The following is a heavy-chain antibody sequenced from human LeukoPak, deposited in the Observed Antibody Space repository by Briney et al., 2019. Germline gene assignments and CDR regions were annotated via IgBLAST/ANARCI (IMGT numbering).Heavy chain of an antibody. CDR2: IYYSGST. CDR1: GVTISGYY. Sequence: PSETLSLTCTVSGVTISGYYWSWIRQPPGKGLEWIGFIYYSGSTNYNPSLKSRVTISVDTSKNQFSLKLNSVTAADTAVYFCARGWYSGSYRFDYWGQGTLVSVSS. CDR3: ARGWYSGSYRFDY. V-gene: IGHV4-59*01. J-gene: IGHJ4*02. D-gene: IGHD1-26*01.